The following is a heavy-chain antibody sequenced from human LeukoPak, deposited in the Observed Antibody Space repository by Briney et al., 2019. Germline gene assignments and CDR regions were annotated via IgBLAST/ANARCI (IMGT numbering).Heavy chain of an antibody. CDR3: ARSVREVIDSSRAPFDY. J-gene: IGHJ4*02. CDR2: INSNSGDT. Sequence: ASVKVSCKASGYTFIGYYIHWLRQAPGQGLEWMGWINSNSGDTNYAQKFQGRVTMTRDTSISTAYMELSNLRSDDTAVYYCARSVREVIDSSRAPFDYWGQGTLVTVSS. D-gene: IGHD3-10*01. CDR1: GYTFIGYY. V-gene: IGHV1-2*02.